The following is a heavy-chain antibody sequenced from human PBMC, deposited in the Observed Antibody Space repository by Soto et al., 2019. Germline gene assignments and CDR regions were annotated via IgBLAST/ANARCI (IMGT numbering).Heavy chain of an antibody. D-gene: IGHD2-8*01. J-gene: IGHJ6*02. CDR3: AKGGYCTNGVCFNYYGMDV. CDR1: GFTFSSYA. CDR2: ISGSGGST. Sequence: EVQLLESGGGLVQPGGSLRLSCATSGFTFSSYAMSWVRQAPGKGLEWVSGISGSGGSTYYADSVKGRFTISRDNSKNTLYLQMNSLRAEDMAVYYCAKGGYCTNGVCFNYYGMDVWGQGTTVTVSS. V-gene: IGHV3-23*01.